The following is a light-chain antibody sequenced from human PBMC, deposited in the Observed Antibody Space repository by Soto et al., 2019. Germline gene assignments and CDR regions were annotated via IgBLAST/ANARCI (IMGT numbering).Light chain of an antibody. V-gene: IGLV8-61*01. J-gene: IGLJ3*02. Sequence: QTVVTQEPSFSVSPGGTVTLTCGLSSGSVSTSYYHSWYQQTPGQAPRTLIYSTNTRSSGVPDRFSGSILGNKAALTITGAQADDESDYCCVLYMGSGIWVFGGGTKLTVL. CDR1: SGSVSTSYY. CDR2: STN. CDR3: VLYMGSGIWV.